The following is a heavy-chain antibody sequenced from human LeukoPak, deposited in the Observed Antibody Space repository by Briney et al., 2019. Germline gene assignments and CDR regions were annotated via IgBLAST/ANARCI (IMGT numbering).Heavy chain of an antibody. V-gene: IGHV3-20*04. CDR3: ARGPAYCGGDCSYYMDV. D-gene: IGHD2-21*02. Sequence: GGSLRLSCAASGFTFDDYGMSWVRQAPGKGLEWVSGINWNGGSTGYADSVKGRFTISRDNAKNSLYLQMNSLRAEDTALYYCARGPAYCGGDCSYYMDVWGEGTTVTVSS. J-gene: IGHJ6*03. CDR2: INWNGGST. CDR1: GFTFDDYG.